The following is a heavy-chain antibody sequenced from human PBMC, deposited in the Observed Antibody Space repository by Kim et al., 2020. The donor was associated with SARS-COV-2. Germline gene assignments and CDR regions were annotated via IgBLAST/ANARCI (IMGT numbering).Heavy chain of an antibody. Sequence: VKGRFTISRDNSKNTLYLQMNSMRAEDTAEYYCAKGRLAVAGYHYYGMDVWGQGTTVTVSS. D-gene: IGHD6-19*01. J-gene: IGHJ6*02. CDR3: AKGRLAVAGYHYYGMDV. V-gene: IGHV3-23*01.